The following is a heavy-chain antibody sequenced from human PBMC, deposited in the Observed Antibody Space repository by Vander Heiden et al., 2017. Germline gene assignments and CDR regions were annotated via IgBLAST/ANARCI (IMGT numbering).Heavy chain of an antibody. CDR3: ARSPSTYNSYFDY. V-gene: IGHV5-51*01. D-gene: IGHD3-22*01. J-gene: IGHJ4*02. CDR2: IFPGDSDT. Sequence: VRLVQSAAEAKQPGDPLKVCCQASGYRFSNSRVPWVRQVPGKGLEWMGIIFPGDSDTTYSPSFQGQVIFSADKSTNTAYLQWLSVTASDTAIYYCARSPSTYNSYFDYWGQGTLVTVSS. CDR1: GYRFSNSR.